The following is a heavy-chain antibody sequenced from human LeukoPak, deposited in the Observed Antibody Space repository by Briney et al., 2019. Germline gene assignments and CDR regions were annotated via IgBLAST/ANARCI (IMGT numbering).Heavy chain of an antibody. D-gene: IGHD1-26*01. CDR1: GFTFSSYA. Sequence: TGGSLRLSCAASGFTFSSYAMSWVRQAPGKGLEWVSAISGSGGSTYYADSVKGRFTISRDNSKNTLYLQMNSLRAEDTAVYYCAKSFKEWGLRGPGDAFDIWGQGTMVTVSS. V-gene: IGHV3-23*01. J-gene: IGHJ3*02. CDR3: AKSFKEWGLRGPGDAFDI. CDR2: ISGSGGST.